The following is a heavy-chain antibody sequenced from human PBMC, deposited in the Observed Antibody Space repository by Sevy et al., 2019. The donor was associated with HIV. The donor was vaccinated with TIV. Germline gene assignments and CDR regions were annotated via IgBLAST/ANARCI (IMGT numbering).Heavy chain of an antibody. CDR2: ISGSGGST. V-gene: IGHV3-23*01. Sequence: GGSLRLSCAASGFTFSSYAKSWVRQAPGKGLEWVSAISGSGGSTYYADSVKGRFTISRDNSKNTLYLQMNSLRAEDTAVYYCAKDETRITIFGVVGIDYWGQGTLVTVSS. CDR3: AKDETRITIFGVVGIDY. CDR1: GFTFSSYA. J-gene: IGHJ4*02. D-gene: IGHD3-3*01.